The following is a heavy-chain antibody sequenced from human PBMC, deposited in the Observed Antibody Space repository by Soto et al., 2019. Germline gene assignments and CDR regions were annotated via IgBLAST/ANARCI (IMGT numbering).Heavy chain of an antibody. J-gene: IGHJ4*01. Sequence: DVQLVESGGGLVQPGGSLRLSCVVSGLTFSDHYMDWVRQAPGTGLEWIGRIRKKTNGYTTEYAASVKGRFTISREDSKNSLFLQMNSLKTEDTAVYYCAEDLAGASGGYYRDYWGHGTLVTVSS. CDR1: GLTFSDHY. V-gene: IGHV3-72*01. CDR3: AEDLAGASGGYYRDY. CDR2: IRKKTNGYTT. D-gene: IGHD1-26*01.